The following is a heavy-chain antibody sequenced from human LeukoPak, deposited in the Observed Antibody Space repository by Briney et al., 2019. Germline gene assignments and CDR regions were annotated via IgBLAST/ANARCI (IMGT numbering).Heavy chain of an antibody. CDR2: IYPGDSDT. CDR1: GYSFTSYW. Sequence: GESLKISCKGSGYSFTSYWIGWVRQMPGKGLEWMGIIYPGDSDTRYSPSFQGQVTISADKSISTAYLQWSSLKASDTAMYYCARPYKPRELLNPPGAFDIWGQGTMVTVSS. V-gene: IGHV5-51*01. CDR3: ARPYKPRELLNPPGAFDI. J-gene: IGHJ3*02. D-gene: IGHD1-26*01.